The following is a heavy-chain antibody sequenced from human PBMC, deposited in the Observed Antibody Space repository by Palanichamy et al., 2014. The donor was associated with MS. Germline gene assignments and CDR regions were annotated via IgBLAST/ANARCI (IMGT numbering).Heavy chain of an antibody. J-gene: IGHJ1*01. D-gene: IGHD2/OR15-2a*01. CDR3: ARDGSSMSFQH. V-gene: IGHV3-66*01. CDR2: IDRGGSV. Sequence: EVQLVESGGGLVQPGGSLRLSCAASGFIVSNYYMSWVRQAPGKALEWVSIIDRGGSVYYGDSVKGRFTISRDNSRNTVSLQMYSLRVEDTAVYYCARDGSSMSFQHWGRGTLVTVSS. CDR1: GFIVSNYY.